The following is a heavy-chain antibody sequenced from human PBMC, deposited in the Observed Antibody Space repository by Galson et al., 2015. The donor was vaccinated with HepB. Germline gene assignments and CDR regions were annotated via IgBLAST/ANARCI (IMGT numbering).Heavy chain of an antibody. D-gene: IGHD3-10*01. J-gene: IGHJ4*02. CDR3: AKDLSGGMGY. Sequence: SLRLSCAASGFTSSIYGMHWVRQAPGKGLEWVAVISYDGSNKYYADSVKGRFTISRDNSKNTLYLQMNSLRAEDTAVYYCAKDLSGGMGYWGQGTLVTVSS. CDR1: GFTSSIYG. V-gene: IGHV3-30*18. CDR2: ISYDGSNK.